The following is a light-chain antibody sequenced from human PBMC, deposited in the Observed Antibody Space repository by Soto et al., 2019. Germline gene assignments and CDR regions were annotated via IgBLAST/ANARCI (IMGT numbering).Light chain of an antibody. J-gene: IGKJ3*01. CDR2: GAS. CDR3: QQYGDSPRT. CDR1: QSVSSSY. Sequence: EIVLSQSPCTLSLSPGERATLSCRASQSVSSSYLAWYQQKPGQAPRLLIYGASSRATGIPDRFSGSGSGTDFTLTISGLEPEDFAVYYCQQYGDSPRTFGPGTKVDIK. V-gene: IGKV3-20*01.